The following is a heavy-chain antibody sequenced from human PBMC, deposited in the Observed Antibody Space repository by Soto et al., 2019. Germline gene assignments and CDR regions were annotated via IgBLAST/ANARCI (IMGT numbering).Heavy chain of an antibody. V-gene: IGHV4-30-4*08. Sequence: PSETLSLTCTVSGGSISSGDYYWSWIRQHPGKGLEWIGFISYSGNTYYSASLKSRVTISVDTSKNQFSLNLSFVTAADTAVYYCATMGTPATGLFYFDNWGQGTLVTVSS. CDR2: ISYSGNT. J-gene: IGHJ4*02. CDR3: ATMGTPATGLFYFDN. D-gene: IGHD1-7*01. CDR1: GGSISSGDYY.